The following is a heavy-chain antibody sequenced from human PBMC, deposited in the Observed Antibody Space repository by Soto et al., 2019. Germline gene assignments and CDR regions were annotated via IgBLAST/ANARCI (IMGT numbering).Heavy chain of an antibody. CDR2: ISYDGSNK. Sequence: GGSLRLSCAASGFTFSSYGMHWVRQAPGKGLEWVAVISYDGSNKYYADSVKGRFTISRDNSKNTLYLQMNSLRAEDTAVYYCANNGRWGSMSVVTQGYYYYGMDVWGQGTTVTVSS. CDR3: ANNGRWGSMSVVTQGYYYYGMDV. D-gene: IGHD2-21*02. CDR1: GFTFSSYG. V-gene: IGHV3-30*18. J-gene: IGHJ6*02.